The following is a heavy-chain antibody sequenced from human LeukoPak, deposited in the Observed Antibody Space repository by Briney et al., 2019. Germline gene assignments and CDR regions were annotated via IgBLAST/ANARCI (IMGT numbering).Heavy chain of an antibody. CDR1: GGSISSYY. D-gene: IGHD2-2*01. V-gene: IGHV4-4*07. CDR3: ARDWFSEYQLPHKLRYYYYYMDV. CDR2: IYTSGST. J-gene: IGHJ6*03. Sequence: SETLSLTCTVSGGSISSYYWSWIRQPAGKGLEWIGRIYTSGSTNYNPSLKSRVTISVGKSKNQFSLKLSSVTAADTAVYYCARDWFSEYQLPHKLRYYYYYMDVWGKGTTVTVSS.